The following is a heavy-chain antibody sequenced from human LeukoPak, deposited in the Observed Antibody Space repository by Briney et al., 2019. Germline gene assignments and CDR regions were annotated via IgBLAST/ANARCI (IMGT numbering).Heavy chain of an antibody. Sequence: ASVKVSCKASGYSFTGFYIHWVRQAPGQGLEWMAWINPQSGATNYAQKFKGRITTTRDMSITTAYMEVTTLRSDDTAVYYCATGGDDSGLYFAYWGQGTLVTVSS. D-gene: IGHD3-22*01. CDR3: ATGGDDSGLYFAY. V-gene: IGHV1-2*02. J-gene: IGHJ4*02. CDR1: GYSFTGFY. CDR2: INPQSGAT.